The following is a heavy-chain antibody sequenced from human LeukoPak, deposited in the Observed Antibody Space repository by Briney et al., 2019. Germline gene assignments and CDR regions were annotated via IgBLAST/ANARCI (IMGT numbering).Heavy chain of an antibody. CDR3: ARLGVGATKAPNWFDP. D-gene: IGHD1-26*01. CDR2: IYTGGST. J-gene: IGHJ5*02. V-gene: IGHV3-66*01. Sequence: GGSLRLSCAASGFTVSTNCMSWVRQAPGKGLEWVSVIYTGGSTYYADSVKGRFTISRDNAKNSLYLQMNSLRAEDTAVYYCARLGVGATKAPNWFDPWGQGTLVTVSS. CDR1: GFTVSTNC.